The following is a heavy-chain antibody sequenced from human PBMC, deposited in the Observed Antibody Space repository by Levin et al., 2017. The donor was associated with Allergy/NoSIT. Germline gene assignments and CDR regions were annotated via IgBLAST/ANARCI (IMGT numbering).Heavy chain of an antibody. CDR1: GFIFSKYS. V-gene: IGHV3-21*01. CDR3: VRSESITGTEDLRVMDV. CDR2: ISSASSYI. D-gene: IGHD1/OR15-1a*01. J-gene: IGHJ6*02. Sequence: AGGSLRLSCAASGFIFSKYSLHWVRQSSGKGLEWVSSISSASSYISYADSVKGRFTISRDNAKNSLSLLMNSLRAEDTAVYYCVRSESITGTEDLRVMDVWGQGTTVTVSS.